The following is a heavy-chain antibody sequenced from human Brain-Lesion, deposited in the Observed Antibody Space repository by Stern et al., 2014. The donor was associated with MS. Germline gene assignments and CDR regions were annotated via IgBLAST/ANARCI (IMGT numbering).Heavy chain of an antibody. Sequence: QVQLVQSGAEVKTPGASVKVSCKTSGYIFTGYYIHWVRQAPGQGLEWMALINPNTGGSKYAQKFQGRVTMSRDTSISTAYVELSSLTSDDTAVYYCARDQRGITIFGVVTDYYYLGMDVWGQGTTVTVSS. CDR2: INPNTGGS. CDR3: ARDQRGITIFGVVTDYYYLGMDV. CDR1: GYIFTGYY. V-gene: IGHV1-2*02. D-gene: IGHD3-3*01. J-gene: IGHJ6*02.